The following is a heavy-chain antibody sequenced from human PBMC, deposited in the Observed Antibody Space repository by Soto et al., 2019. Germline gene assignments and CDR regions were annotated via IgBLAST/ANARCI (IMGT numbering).Heavy chain of an antibody. CDR1: GDSVSSGDYY. D-gene: IGHD3-16*01. Sequence: SETLSLTCSVSGDSVSSGDYYWSWIRQPPGKGLEWIGHVYFSGSTNYIPSLKSRLTMSVDTAKNQFSLNLNSVTAADMAVYYCARIPVDTYMIYWSDPWGQGTQVTVSS. J-gene: IGHJ5*02. CDR2: VYFSGST. V-gene: IGHV4-61*08. CDR3: ARIPVDTYMIYWSDP.